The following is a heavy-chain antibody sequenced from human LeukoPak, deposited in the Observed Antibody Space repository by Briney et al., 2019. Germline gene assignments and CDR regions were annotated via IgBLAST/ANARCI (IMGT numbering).Heavy chain of an antibody. V-gene: IGHV1-8*01. CDR3: ARARDGYNSRWFDP. CDR2: MNPNSGNT. Sequence: ASVKVSCKAFGYTFTSYDINWVRQATGQGLEWMGWMNPNSGNTGYAQKFQGRVTMTRNTSISTAYMELSSLRSEDTAVYYCARARDGYNSRWFDPWGQGTLVTVSS. J-gene: IGHJ5*02. CDR1: GYTFTSYD. D-gene: IGHD5-24*01.